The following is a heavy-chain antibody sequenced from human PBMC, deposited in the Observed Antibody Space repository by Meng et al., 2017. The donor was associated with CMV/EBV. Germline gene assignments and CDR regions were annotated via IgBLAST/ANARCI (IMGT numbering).Heavy chain of an antibody. V-gene: IGHV3-53*01. D-gene: IGHD5-18*01. CDR2: IYSGGST. CDR1: GFTVSSNY. Sequence: GESLKISCAASGFTVSSNYVNWVRQAPGKGLEWDSVIYSGGSTYYADSVKGRFTISRDNSKNTVYLQMNSLRAEDTAVFYCARGVDTAPLGMDIWGQGTTVTVSS. CDR3: ARGVDTAPLGMDI. J-gene: IGHJ6*02.